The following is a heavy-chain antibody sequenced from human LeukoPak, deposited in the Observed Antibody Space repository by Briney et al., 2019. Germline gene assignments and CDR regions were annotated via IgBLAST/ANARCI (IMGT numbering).Heavy chain of an antibody. J-gene: IGHJ2*01. D-gene: IGHD3-22*01. V-gene: IGHV4-30-4*08. Sequence: SETLSLTCAVYGGSFSGYYWSWIRQPPGKGLEWIGYIYYSGSTYYNPSLKSRVTISVDTSKNQFSLKLSSVTAADTAVYYCARETRLLPLSYFDLWGRGTLVTVSS. CDR1: GGSFSGYY. CDR2: IYYSGST. CDR3: ARETRLLPLSYFDL.